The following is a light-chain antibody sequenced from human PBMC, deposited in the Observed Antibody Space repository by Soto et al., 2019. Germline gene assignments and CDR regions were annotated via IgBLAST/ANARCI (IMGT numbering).Light chain of an antibody. Sequence: QSALTQPASVSGSPGQSIPISCTGTSSDVGGYNYVSWYQHHPGKAPKLIIYDVDNRPSGVSDRFSGSESGNTASLTISGLQAEDEADYYCSSYTSSSTRVFGTGTKVTVL. CDR3: SSYTSSSTRV. CDR2: DVD. V-gene: IGLV2-14*03. CDR1: SSDVGGYNY. J-gene: IGLJ1*01.